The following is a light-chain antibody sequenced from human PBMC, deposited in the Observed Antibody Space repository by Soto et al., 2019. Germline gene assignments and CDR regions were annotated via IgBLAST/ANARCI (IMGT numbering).Light chain of an antibody. CDR2: DAS. J-gene: IGKJ1*01. CDR1: QSVSSN. V-gene: IGKV3-15*01. Sequence: EKVMTQSPATLSVSPVERATLSCRASQSVSSNLAWYQQKPGQAPRLLIYDASTRATGIPARFSSSGSGTEFTLTISSLQSEDLAVYYCQQYDDWPETFGQGTEVDIK. CDR3: QQYDDWPET.